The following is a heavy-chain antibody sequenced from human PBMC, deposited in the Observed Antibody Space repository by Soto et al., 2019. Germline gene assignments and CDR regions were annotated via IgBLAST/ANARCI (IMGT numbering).Heavy chain of an antibody. Sequence: GGSLRLSCAASGFTFSTYAVNWLRQAPGKGLEWLSYISSSSATIYYADSVKGRFTISRDNGKNSLFLQMDSLRDEDTAVYYCVRRARLTSPKLSFYYWGRGHVVTVS. J-gene: IGHJ4*02. V-gene: IGHV3-48*02. CDR2: ISSSSATI. CDR3: VRRARLTSPKLSFYY. D-gene: IGHD3-10*01. CDR1: GFTFSTYA.